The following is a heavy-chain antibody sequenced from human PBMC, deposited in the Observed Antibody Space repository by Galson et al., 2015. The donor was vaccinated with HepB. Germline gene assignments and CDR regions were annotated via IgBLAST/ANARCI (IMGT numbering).Heavy chain of an antibody. CDR2: FSTNSGDT. CDR3: ARDVDHRFDH. CDR1: GYIFTSKG. Sequence: SVKVSCKASGYIFTSKGIRWVRQAPGQGLEWMGWFSTNSGDTNYAQKFQGRVTMTTDTSTSTAYMELRSLRSDDTAVYYCARDVDHRFDHWGQGTLVTVSS. J-gene: IGHJ4*02. V-gene: IGHV1-18*01.